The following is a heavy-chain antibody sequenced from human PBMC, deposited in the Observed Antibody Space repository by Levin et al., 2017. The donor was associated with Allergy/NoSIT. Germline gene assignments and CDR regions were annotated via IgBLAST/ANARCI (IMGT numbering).Heavy chain of an antibody. V-gene: IGHV4-34*01. Sequence: GSLRLSCAVYGGSFSGYYWSWIRQPPGKGLEWIGEINHSGSTNYNPSLKSRVTISVDTSKNQFSLKLSSVTAADTAVYYCARGVRLLWFRELLRGANWFDPWGQGTLVTVSS. J-gene: IGHJ5*02. D-gene: IGHD3-10*01. CDR2: INHSGST. CDR3: ARGVRLLWFRELLRGANWFDP. CDR1: GGSFSGYY.